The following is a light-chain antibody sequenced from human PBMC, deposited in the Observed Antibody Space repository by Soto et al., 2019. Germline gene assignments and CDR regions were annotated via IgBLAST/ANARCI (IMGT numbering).Light chain of an antibody. CDR2: EVN. J-gene: IGLJ1*01. V-gene: IGLV2-8*01. Sequence: QSVLTQPPSASGSPGQSVAISCTGTSSDVGGYNYVSWYQQHPGKAPKLMIYEVNKRPSGLPDRFSGSKPGNKASLTVSGIQAEDEADYYCSSYAGSSNVFGAGTKLTVL. CDR1: SSDVGGYNY. CDR3: SSYAGSSNV.